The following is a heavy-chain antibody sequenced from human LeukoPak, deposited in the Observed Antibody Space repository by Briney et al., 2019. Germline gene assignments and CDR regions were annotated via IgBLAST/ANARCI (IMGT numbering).Heavy chain of an antibody. V-gene: IGHV1-3*01. D-gene: IGHD2-15*01. CDR1: GYTFTSYA. Sequence: ASVKVSCKASGYTFTSYAMHWVRQAPGQRLEWMGWINAGNGNTKYSQKFQGRVTITRDTSASTAYMELSRLRSDDTAVYYCAREDNTLPYFQHWGQGTLVTVSS. CDR3: AREDNTLPYFQH. J-gene: IGHJ1*01. CDR2: INAGNGNT.